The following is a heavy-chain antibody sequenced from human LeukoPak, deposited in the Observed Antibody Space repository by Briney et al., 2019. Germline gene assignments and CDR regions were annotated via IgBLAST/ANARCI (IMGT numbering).Heavy chain of an antibody. V-gene: IGHV1-46*01. CDR1: GYTFISYY. D-gene: IGHD2-2*01. J-gene: IGHJ6*02. CDR3: ARVAYHLTPYSPGGYYAMDV. Sequence: GASVKVSCKASGYTFISYYLHWVRQAPGQGLEWMGIINPSGGSTNYAQKFQDRISMTRDTSISTAYMELSRLRSDDTAVYYCARVAYHLTPYSPGGYYAMDVWGQGTTVTVSS. CDR2: INPSGGST.